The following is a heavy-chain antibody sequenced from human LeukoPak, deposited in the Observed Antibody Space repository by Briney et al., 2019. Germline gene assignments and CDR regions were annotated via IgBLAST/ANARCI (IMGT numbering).Heavy chain of an antibody. CDR3: ARLAGTTDGNWFEP. J-gene: IGHJ5*02. CDR2: IYPGDSKT. V-gene: IGHV5-51*01. CDR1: GYSFIHYY. D-gene: IGHD1-7*01. Sequence: GESLKISCKGSGYSFIHYYIAWVRQMPGKGLEWMGIIYPGDSKTTYSPSFQGQVTISADKSISTAYLQWSSLKASDTAIYYCARLAGTTDGNWFEPWGQGTLVTVSS.